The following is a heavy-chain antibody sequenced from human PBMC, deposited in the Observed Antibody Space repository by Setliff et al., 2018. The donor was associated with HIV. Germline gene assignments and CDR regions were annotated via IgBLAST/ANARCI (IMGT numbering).Heavy chain of an antibody. CDR1: GFTFSIYA. Sequence: PGGSLRLSCATSGFTFSIYAMSWVRQVPGKGLEWVSAISGSGGSTYYADSVKGRFTISRDNSKNTLYLQMDSLRGEDTAVYYCAKPNIAAGTYCFGSLGQGALVTVSS. D-gene: IGHD1-1*01. CDR3: AKPNIAAGTYCFGS. J-gene: IGHJ4*02. V-gene: IGHV3-23*01. CDR2: ISGSGGST.